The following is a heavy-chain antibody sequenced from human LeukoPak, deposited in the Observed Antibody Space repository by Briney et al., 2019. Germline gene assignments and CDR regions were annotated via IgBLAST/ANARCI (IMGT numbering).Heavy chain of an antibody. CDR3: ARDRSRSSGWYYFDY. J-gene: IGHJ4*02. D-gene: IGHD6-19*01. Sequence: GGSLRLSCAASGFTFSSYAMHWVRQAPGKGLEWVAVISYDGSNKYYADSVKGRFTISRDNSKNTLYLQMNSLRAEDTAVYYCARDRSRSSGWYYFDYWGQGTLVTVSS. CDR1: GFTFSSYA. V-gene: IGHV3-30*04. CDR2: ISYDGSNK.